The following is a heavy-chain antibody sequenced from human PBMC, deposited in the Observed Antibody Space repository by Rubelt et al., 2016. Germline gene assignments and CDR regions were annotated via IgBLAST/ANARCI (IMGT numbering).Heavy chain of an antibody. V-gene: IGHV4-34*01. CDR3: AGGSERCKAWVD. CDR1: GGSFSGYY. J-gene: IGHJ4*02. Sequence: QVQPQQWGAGLLRPSETLSLICAVYGGSFSGYYWSWIRQPPGKGLEWIGEINPSGNSNYNSSLKSRVTISGETSKSQFSLKLTSGTGADTAVYYCAGGSERCKAWVDWGQGTLVTVSS. D-gene: IGHD1-26*01. CDR2: INPSGNS.